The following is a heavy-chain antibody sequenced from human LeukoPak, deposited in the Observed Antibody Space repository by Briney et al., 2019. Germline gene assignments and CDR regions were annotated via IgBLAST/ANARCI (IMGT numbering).Heavy chain of an antibody. CDR1: GFTFSNYA. Sequence: PGGSLRLSCAASGFTFSNYAMSWVRQAPRKGLEWVSAISGSGGDTYYADSVKGRFTISRDNSKNTLYLHMNSLRAEDTAVYYCAKRYNTLTSYYSHCDYWGQGTLVTVSS. CDR3: AKRYNTLTSYYSHCDY. CDR2: ISGSGGDT. V-gene: IGHV3-23*01. J-gene: IGHJ4*02. D-gene: IGHD3-9*01.